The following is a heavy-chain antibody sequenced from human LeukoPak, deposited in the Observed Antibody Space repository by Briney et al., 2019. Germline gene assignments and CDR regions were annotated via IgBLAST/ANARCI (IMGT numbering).Heavy chain of an antibody. CDR1: GFTFDDYA. J-gene: IGHJ5*02. CDR2: ISWNSGST. Sequence: GGSLRLSCAASGFTFDDYAMQWVRQVPGKGLEWVSGISWNSGSTGYVGSVKGRFTMSRANTKNSLYLQMNSLTPDDTALYYCVRGNFGPAQWFDPWGQGTLVTVSS. CDR3: VRGNFGPAQWFDP. V-gene: IGHV3-9*01. D-gene: IGHD3/OR15-3a*01.